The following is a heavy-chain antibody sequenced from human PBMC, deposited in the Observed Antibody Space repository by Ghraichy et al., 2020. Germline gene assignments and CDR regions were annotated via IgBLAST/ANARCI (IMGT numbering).Heavy chain of an antibody. J-gene: IGHJ6*02. CDR1: GFTFSSYW. CDR3: ARDCSGGSCYSYGMDV. CDR2: IKQDGSEK. V-gene: IGHV3-7*01. Sequence: GGSLRLSCAASGFTFSSYWMSWVRQAPGKGLEWVANIKQDGSEKYYVDSVKGRFTISRDNAKNSLYLQMNSLRAEDTAVYYCARDCSGGSCYSYGMDVWGQGTTVTVSS. D-gene: IGHD2-15*01.